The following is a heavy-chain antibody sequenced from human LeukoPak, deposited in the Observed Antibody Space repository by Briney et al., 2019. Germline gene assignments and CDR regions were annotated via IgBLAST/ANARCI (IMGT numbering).Heavy chain of an antibody. Sequence: SETLSLTCTVPGGSVSSGSYYWSWIRQPPGTGLEWIGYIYYSGSTNYNPSLKSRVTISVDTSKNQFSLKLSSVTAADTAVYYCARDRYSSSWYTPYYYGMDVWGQGTTVTVSS. CDR2: IYYSGST. J-gene: IGHJ6*02. V-gene: IGHV4-61*01. D-gene: IGHD6-13*01. CDR1: GGSVSSGSYY. CDR3: ARDRYSSSWYTPYYYGMDV.